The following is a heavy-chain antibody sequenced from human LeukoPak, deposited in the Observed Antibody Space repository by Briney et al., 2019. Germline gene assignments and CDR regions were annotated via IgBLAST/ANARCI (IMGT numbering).Heavy chain of an antibody. J-gene: IGHJ3*02. Sequence: PGGSLRLSCAASGFTFSNYAMDWVRQAPGKGLEWVAVISKDGSMKCYADSVQGRFTVSRDNSNNTLYLQMNSLGTEDTAVYYCAGESFDIWGQGTMVTVSS. CDR2: ISKDGSMK. V-gene: IGHV3-30*04. CDR3: AGESFDI. CDR1: GFTFSNYA.